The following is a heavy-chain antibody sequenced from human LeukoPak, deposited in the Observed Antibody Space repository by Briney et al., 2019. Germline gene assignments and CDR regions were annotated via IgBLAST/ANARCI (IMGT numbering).Heavy chain of an antibody. D-gene: IGHD6-13*01. Sequence: GESLRLSCTASGFTLGDYARSWVRQAPGKGLEWVGFIRSKAYGGTTEYAASVKGRFTISSDDSKSIAYLQMNSLKTEDTAVYYCNSWGIAAAGNYYYYGMDVWGQGTTVTVSS. J-gene: IGHJ6*02. CDR1: GFTLGDYA. CDR3: NSWGIAAAGNYYYYGMDV. V-gene: IGHV3-49*04. CDR2: IRSKAYGGTT.